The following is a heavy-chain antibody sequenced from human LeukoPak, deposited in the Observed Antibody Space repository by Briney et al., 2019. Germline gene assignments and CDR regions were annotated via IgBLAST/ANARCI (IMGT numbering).Heavy chain of an antibody. V-gene: IGHV1-8*03. CDR2: MNPKSGNT. D-gene: IGHD1-26*01. CDR3: ARDRSGSYYPVYYYYYYMDV. CDR1: GYTFTRYD. J-gene: IGHJ6*03. Sequence: ASVKVSCKASGYTFTRYDINWVRQATGQGLEWMGWMNPKSGNTGHAQKFQGRVTITRDTSISTVYMELSSLRSEDTAVYYCARDRSGSYYPVYYYYYYMDVWGKGTTVTVSS.